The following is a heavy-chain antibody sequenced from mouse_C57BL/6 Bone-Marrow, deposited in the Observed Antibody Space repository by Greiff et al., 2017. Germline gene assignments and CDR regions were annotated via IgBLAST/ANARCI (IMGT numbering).Heavy chain of an antibody. J-gene: IGHJ3*01. D-gene: IGHD4-1*01. CDR2: IYPGGGDT. V-gene: IGHV1-82*01. CDR3: ARYQTGPWFSY. CDR1: GYAFSSSW. Sequence: QVQLQQSGPELVKPGASVKISCKASGYAFSSSWMNWVKQRPGQGLEWIGRIYPGGGDTNYNGKFKGKATLTADKSSSTAYMQLSSLTSEDSAVYFCARYQTGPWFSYWGQGALVTVSA.